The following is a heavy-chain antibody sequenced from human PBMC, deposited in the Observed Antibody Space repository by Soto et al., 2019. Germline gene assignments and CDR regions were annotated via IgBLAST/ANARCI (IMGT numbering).Heavy chain of an antibody. V-gene: IGHV3-13*01. CDR3: AKGTHSAWEYYYMGV. CDR1: GCTLSTYD. Sequence: RLSCAASGCTLSTYDMHWVRQATGKGLEWVAALSYAGDTYYPGSVKGRFTVSRESAKNSLYLQMNSLTAGDTAVYYCAKGTHSAWEYYYMGVCGKGITVTVSS. J-gene: IGHJ6*03. D-gene: IGHD1-26*01. CDR2: LSYAGDT.